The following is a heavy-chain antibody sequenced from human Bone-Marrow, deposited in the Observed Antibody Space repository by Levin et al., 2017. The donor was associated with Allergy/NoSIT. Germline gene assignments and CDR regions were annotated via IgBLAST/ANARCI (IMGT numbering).Heavy chain of an antibody. CDR2: IKQDGSEK. V-gene: IGHV3-7*01. D-gene: IGHD6-6*01. CDR3: ARGGWGSSTAFSNY. Sequence: PGGSLRLSCAASGFTFSSYWMTWVRQAPGKGLEWVANIKQDGSEKYYVDSVKGRFTISRDNAKNSLYLQMNSLRVEDTAVYYCARGGWGSSTAFSNYWGQGTLVTVSS. J-gene: IGHJ4*02. CDR1: GFTFSSYW.